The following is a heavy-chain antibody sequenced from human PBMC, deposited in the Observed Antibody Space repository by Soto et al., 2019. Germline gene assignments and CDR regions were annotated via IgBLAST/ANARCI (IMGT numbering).Heavy chain of an antibody. CDR3: AREKPYSSSWYHDY. CDR2: INHSGST. J-gene: IGHJ4*02. D-gene: IGHD6-13*01. CDR1: GGSFSGYY. Sequence: PSETLSLTCAVYGGSFSGYYWSWIRQPPGKGLEWIGEINHSGSTNYNPSLKSRVTISVDTSKNQFSLKLSSVTAADTAVYYCAREKPYSSSWYHDYWGPGTLVTVSS. V-gene: IGHV4-34*01.